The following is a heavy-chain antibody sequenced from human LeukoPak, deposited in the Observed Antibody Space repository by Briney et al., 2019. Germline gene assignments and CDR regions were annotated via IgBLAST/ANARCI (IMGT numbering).Heavy chain of an antibody. V-gene: IGHV3-7*01. CDR3: ARDADLGATITGAFDI. CDR2: IKQDGSEK. CDR1: GFTFSSYW. D-gene: IGHD5-24*01. Sequence: QPGGSLRLSCAASGFTFSSYWMSWVRQAPGKGLEWVANIKQDGSEKYYVDSVKGRFTVSRDNAKKSLYLRMNSLRGEDTAVYYCARDADLGATITGAFDIWGQGTVVSVSS. J-gene: IGHJ3*02.